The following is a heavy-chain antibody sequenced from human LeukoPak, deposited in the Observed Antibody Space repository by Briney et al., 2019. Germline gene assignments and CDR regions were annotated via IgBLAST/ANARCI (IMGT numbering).Heavy chain of an antibody. J-gene: IGHJ5*02. Sequence: SGPTLANPPQTLTLSCAFAGISLATSRLRERYIRPPPAKTLEWLALTSWTDDTPYSPSLKSRLTITNDASNNQVVLTITNIDPVDTATHYRAHLDYYYSSSYYSNLHNWFCPWGPGTPVTASS. D-gene: IGHD3-22*01. CDR3: AHLDYYYSSSYYSNLHNWFCP. CDR2: TSWTDDT. CDR1: GISLATSRLR. V-gene: IGHV2-5*01.